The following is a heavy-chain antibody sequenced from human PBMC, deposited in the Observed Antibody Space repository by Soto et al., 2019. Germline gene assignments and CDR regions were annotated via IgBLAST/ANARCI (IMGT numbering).Heavy chain of an antibody. Sequence: ASVKVSCKASGYTFTSHYMHWVRLAPGQGLEWMGIINPSGGSTRYAQKFQGRVTMTRDTSTSTVYMELSSLRSEDSAVYYCARDLLLDYDTSGYSGAFDIWGQGTMVTVSS. D-gene: IGHD3-22*01. V-gene: IGHV1-46*01. CDR1: GYTFTSHY. J-gene: IGHJ3*02. CDR3: ARDLLLDYDTSGYSGAFDI. CDR2: INPSGGST.